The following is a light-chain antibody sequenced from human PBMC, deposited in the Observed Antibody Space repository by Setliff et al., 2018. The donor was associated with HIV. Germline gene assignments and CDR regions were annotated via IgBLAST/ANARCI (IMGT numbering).Light chain of an antibody. CDR2: EVS. Sequence: QSVLTQPASVSGSPGQSITISCTGSNSDIGSYNFVSWYQHHPGKAPKLMIYEVSNRPSGVSSRFSASKSGNTASLTISGLQAEDEADYYCSSYTNITTRAFGTGTKGTV. CDR1: NSDIGSYNF. J-gene: IGLJ1*01. CDR3: SSYTNITTRA. V-gene: IGLV2-14*01.